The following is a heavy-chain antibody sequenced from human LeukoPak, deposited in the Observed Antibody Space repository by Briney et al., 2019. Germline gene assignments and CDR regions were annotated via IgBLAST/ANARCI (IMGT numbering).Heavy chain of an antibody. CDR1: GYTFTSYG. D-gene: IGHD1-26*01. CDR2: ISAYNGNT. Sequence: GASVKVSCEASGYTFTSYGISWVRQAPGQGLEWMGWISAYNGNTNYAQKLQGRVTMTTDTSTSTAYMELRSLRSDDTAVYYCARRSGSMYYYGMDVWGQGTTVTVSS. J-gene: IGHJ6*02. V-gene: IGHV1-18*01. CDR3: ARRSGSMYYYGMDV.